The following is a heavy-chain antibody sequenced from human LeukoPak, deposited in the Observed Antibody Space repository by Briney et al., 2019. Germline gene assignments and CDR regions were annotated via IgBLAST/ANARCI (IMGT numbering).Heavy chain of an antibody. D-gene: IGHD3-10*01. CDR3: ARHLALSWFGELLLWNY. J-gene: IGHJ4*02. CDR1: GGSISSYY. Sequence: SETLSLTCTVSGGSISSYYWSWIRQPAGKGLEWIGRIYTSGSTNYNPSLKSRVTMSVDTSKNQFSLKLSSVTAADTAVYYCARHLALSWFGELLLWNYWGQGTLATVSS. V-gene: IGHV4-4*07. CDR2: IYTSGST.